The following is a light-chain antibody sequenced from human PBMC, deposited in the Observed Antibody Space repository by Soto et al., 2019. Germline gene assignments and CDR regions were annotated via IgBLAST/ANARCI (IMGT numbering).Light chain of an antibody. CDR3: PQTNSPPLT. CDR1: QSVFSTSNHNNY. CDR2: WAY. V-gene: IGKV4-1*01. Sequence: DIVMTQSPDSLAVSLGERATINCNSSQSVFSTSNHNNYLAWYRQRPGQPPKLLIYWAYTREFGVPDRFRGTGSGTFSTLPIRSLQAKDLAIYYFPQTNSPPLTFGEGTRVEIK. J-gene: IGKJ4*01.